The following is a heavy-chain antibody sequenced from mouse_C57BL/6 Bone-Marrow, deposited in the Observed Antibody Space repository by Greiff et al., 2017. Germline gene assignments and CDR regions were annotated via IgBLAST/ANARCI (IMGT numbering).Heavy chain of an antibody. CDR2: IDPSDSCT. CDR1: GYTFTSYW. J-gene: IGHJ1*03. D-gene: IGHD1-1*01. Sequence: QVQLQQPGAELVKPGASVKLSCKASGYTFTSYWMQWVNQRPGQGLEWIGEIDPSDSCTNYNQKFKGKATLTLDTSSSTAYMQLSSLTSEDSAVYYCSREVLTTVVAPYFDVWGTGTTVTVSS. CDR3: SREVLTTVVAPYFDV. V-gene: IGHV1-50*01.